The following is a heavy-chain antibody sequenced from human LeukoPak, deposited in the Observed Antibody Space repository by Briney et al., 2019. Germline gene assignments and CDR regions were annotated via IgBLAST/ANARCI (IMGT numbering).Heavy chain of an antibody. CDR3: ARLPYGSGSYYPLGYYGMDV. V-gene: IGHV5-51*01. Sequence: KPGESLQISCKGSGYSFTSYWIGWVRQMPGKGLEWMGIIYPGDSDTRYSPSFQGQVTISADKSISTAYLQWSSLKASDTAMYYCARLPYGSGSYYPLGYYGMDVWGQGTTVTVSS. CDR1: GYSFTSYW. D-gene: IGHD3-10*01. CDR2: IYPGDSDT. J-gene: IGHJ6*02.